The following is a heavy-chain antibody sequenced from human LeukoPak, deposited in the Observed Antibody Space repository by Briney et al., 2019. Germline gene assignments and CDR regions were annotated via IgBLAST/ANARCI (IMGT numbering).Heavy chain of an antibody. J-gene: IGHJ4*02. D-gene: IGHD4-17*01. CDR1: GFSFSSYS. CDR2: ISSSSRYI. V-gene: IGHV3-21*01. CDR3: ALTTSATPSGEGFDY. Sequence: TGGSLRLSCAASGFSFSSYSMHWVRQAPGKGLEWVSSISSSSRYIYYADSVKGQFSISRNNAENSLHLQMHSLRAEDTAVYYCALTTSATPSGEGFDYWGQGTLVTVSS.